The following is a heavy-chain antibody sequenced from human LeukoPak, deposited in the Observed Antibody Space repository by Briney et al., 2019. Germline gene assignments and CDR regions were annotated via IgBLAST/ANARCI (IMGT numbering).Heavy chain of an antibody. Sequence: GGSLRLSCAASGFTFNSYDMHWVRQAPGRGLEWVAFIRYDGSSKYYADSVKGRFTISRDNAKNTLYLQMNSLRAEDTAVYYCARGDFGVVNFNYYFYMDVWGKGTTVTVSS. CDR3: ARGDFGVVNFNYYFYMDV. CDR1: GFTFNSYD. J-gene: IGHJ6*03. V-gene: IGHV3-30*02. CDR2: IRYDGSSK. D-gene: IGHD3-3*01.